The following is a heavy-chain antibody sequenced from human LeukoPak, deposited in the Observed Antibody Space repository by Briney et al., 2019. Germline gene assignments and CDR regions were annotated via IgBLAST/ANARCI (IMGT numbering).Heavy chain of an antibody. CDR3: ASSGLVGAIRGPLDAFDI. CDR2: IYYSGST. D-gene: IGHD1-26*01. CDR1: GDSISSSSSY. Sequence: SETLSLTCTVSGDSISSSSSYWGWIRQPPGEGLEWIGSIYYSGSTYYNTSLKSRVTISVDTSKNQFSLKLSSVTAADTAVYYCASSGLVGAIRGPLDAFDIWGQGTMVTVSS. V-gene: IGHV4-39*07. J-gene: IGHJ3*02.